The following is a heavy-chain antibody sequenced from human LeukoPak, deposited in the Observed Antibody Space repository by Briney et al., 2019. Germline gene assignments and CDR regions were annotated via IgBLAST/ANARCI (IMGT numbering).Heavy chain of an antibody. J-gene: IGHJ4*02. Sequence: GGSLRLSCAASGFTFSSYAMSWVRQAPGKGLEWVSGISGSDSGTYYADSVKGRFTISRDNSRNTLYLQINSLRAEDTAVYYCARLYCSGGSCYSVDYWGQGTLVTVSS. V-gene: IGHV3-23*01. CDR2: ISGSDSGT. D-gene: IGHD2-15*01. CDR3: ARLYCSGGSCYSVDY. CDR1: GFTFSSYA.